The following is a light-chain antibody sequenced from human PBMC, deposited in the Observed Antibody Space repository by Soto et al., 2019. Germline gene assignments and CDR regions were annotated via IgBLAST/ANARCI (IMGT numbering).Light chain of an antibody. V-gene: IGKV3-15*01. J-gene: IGKJ2*01. CDR3: QQYNNSPLDT. CDR2: GAS. Sequence: EIVMTQSPATLSVSPGERATLSCRASQSVSSNLAWYQQKPGQAPRLLIYGASTRATGIPARFSGSRSGTECSRTTSTPQSEDFALYYGQQYNNSPLDTFGQGTKVEIK. CDR1: QSVSSN.